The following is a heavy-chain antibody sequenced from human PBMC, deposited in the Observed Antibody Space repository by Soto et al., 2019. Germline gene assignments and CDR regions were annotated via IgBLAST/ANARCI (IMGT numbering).Heavy chain of an antibody. D-gene: IGHD6-13*01. CDR3: ASSIAAADHDFDY. V-gene: IGHV4-4*03. CDR1: GGSISSSNW. CDR2: IYHSGST. Sequence: QVQLQESGPGLVKPPGTLSLTCAVSGGSISSSNWWSWVRQPPGKGLEWIGEIYHSGSTNYNPSLKSRVTRSVDKSKTQLSLELSSVTAADTAVYYCASSIAAADHDFDYWGQGTLVTVSS. J-gene: IGHJ4*02.